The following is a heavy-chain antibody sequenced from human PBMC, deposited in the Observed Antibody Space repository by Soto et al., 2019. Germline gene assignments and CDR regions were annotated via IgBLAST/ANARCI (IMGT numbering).Heavy chain of an antibody. CDR1: GYAFTRYA. CDR3: ARVSGWYHLDY. J-gene: IGHJ4*02. D-gene: IGHD6-19*01. Sequence: ASVKVSCKASGYAFTRYARHWVRQAPGQRLEWMGWINGGNGNTKYSQKFQGRVTITRDTSASTAYMELSSLRSEDTAVYYCARVSGWYHLDYWGQGTLVTVS. V-gene: IGHV1-3*01. CDR2: INGGNGNT.